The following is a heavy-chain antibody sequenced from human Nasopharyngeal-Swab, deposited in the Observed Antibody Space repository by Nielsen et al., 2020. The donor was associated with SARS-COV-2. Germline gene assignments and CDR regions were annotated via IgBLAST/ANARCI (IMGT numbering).Heavy chain of an antibody. CDR2: ISGSGGST. Sequence: GESLKISCAASGFDFRSYWMTWVRQAPGKGLEWVSAISGSGGSTYYADSVKGRFTISRDNSKNTLYLQMNSLRAEDTAVYYCAKDYPYYYDSSGYYRFGAFDIWGQGTMVTVSS. D-gene: IGHD3-22*01. V-gene: IGHV3-23*01. J-gene: IGHJ3*02. CDR3: AKDYPYYYDSSGYYRFGAFDI. CDR1: GFDFRSYW.